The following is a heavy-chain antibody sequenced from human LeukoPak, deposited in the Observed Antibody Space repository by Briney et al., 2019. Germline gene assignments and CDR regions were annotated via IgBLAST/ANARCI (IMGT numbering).Heavy chain of an antibody. D-gene: IGHD3-22*01. Sequence: SETLSLTCAVSGGSISSSTNWWSWVRQPPGKGLEWIGEINHSGSTNYNPSLKSRVTISVDTSKNQFSLKLSSVTAADTAVYYCATYSSDFGRLDPWGQGTQVTVSS. J-gene: IGHJ5*02. CDR1: GGSISSSTNW. CDR2: INHSGST. V-gene: IGHV4-4*02. CDR3: ATYSSDFGRLDP.